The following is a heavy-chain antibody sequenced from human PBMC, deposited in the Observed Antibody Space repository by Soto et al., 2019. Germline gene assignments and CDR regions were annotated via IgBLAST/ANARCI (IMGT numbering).Heavy chain of an antibody. Sequence: APVKVSCKASGGTFSSYAISWVRQAPGQGLEWMGGIIPIFGTANYAQKFQGRVTITADESTSTAYMELSSLRSEDTAVYYCARGYSDTAMVTWFDPWGQGTLVTVSS. J-gene: IGHJ5*02. CDR3: ARGYSDTAMVTWFDP. CDR2: IIPIFGTA. V-gene: IGHV1-69*13. CDR1: GGTFSSYA. D-gene: IGHD5-18*01.